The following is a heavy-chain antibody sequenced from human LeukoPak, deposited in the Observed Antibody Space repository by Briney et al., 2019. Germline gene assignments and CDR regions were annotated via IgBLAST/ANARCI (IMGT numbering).Heavy chain of an antibody. CDR1: GYTFTSYG. J-gene: IGHJ4*02. CDR2: ISAYNGNT. Sequence: ASVKVSCRASGYTFTSYGISWVRQAPGQGLEWMGWISAYNGNTNYAQKLQGRVTMTTDTSTSTAYMELRSLRSDDTAVYYCAGSLGYCTSNVCYLKYWGQGTLVTVSS. CDR3: AGSLGYCTSNVCYLKY. D-gene: IGHD2-8*01. V-gene: IGHV1-18*01.